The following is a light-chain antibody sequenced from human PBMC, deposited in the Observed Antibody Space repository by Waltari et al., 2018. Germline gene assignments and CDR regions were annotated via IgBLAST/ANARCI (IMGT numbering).Light chain of an antibody. CDR3: GTWDTSLGRWV. CDR2: DDD. J-gene: IGLJ3*02. CDR1: HSNIVISS. V-gene: IGLV1-51*01. Sequence: QSVLTQPPSLSAAPGQKVTISCSGSHSNIVISSVSWYQQVPGRAPKVLIYDDDKGPSGIPDRFSGSKSGTSATLAIAGLQTGDEADYYCGTWDTSLGRWVFGGGTKLTVL.